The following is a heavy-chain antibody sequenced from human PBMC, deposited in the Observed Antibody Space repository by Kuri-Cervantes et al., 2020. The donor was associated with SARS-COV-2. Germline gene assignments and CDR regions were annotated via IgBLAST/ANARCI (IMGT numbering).Heavy chain of an antibody. D-gene: IGHD4-23*01. CDR2: IVVGSGNT. V-gene: IGHV1-58*01. CDR1: GFTLSNSA. J-gene: IGHJ4*02. Sequence: SVKVSCKASGFTLSNSAVQWVRQARGQRLEWIGWIVVGSGNTNYAQKFRERVTITRGMSTSTAYMEVSSLRSEDSAMYYCAADNLSVGYWGQGTLVTVSS. CDR3: AADNLSVGY.